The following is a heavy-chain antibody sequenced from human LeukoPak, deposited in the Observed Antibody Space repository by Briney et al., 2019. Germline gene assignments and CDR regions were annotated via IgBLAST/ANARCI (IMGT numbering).Heavy chain of an antibody. D-gene: IGHD3-22*01. CDR2: INHSGST. CDR1: GVSFSGYY. J-gene: IGHJ4*02. Sequence: SETLSLTCAVYGVSFSGYYWSWIRQPPGKGLEWIGEINHSGSTNYNPSLKSRVTISVDTSKNQFSLKLSSVTAADTAVYYCARGFRGRYYDSSGYYVFDYWGQGTLVTVSS. CDR3: ARGFRGRYYDSSGYYVFDY. V-gene: IGHV4-34*01.